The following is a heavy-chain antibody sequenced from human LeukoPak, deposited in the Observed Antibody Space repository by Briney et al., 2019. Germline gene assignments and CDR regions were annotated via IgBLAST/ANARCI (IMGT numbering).Heavy chain of an antibody. V-gene: IGHV1-18*01. CDR3: ARDKVEMATIFDY. CDR1: GYTFTTYG. J-gene: IGHJ4*02. Sequence: GASVYVSCKASGYTFTTYGISWLRQAPGQGLEWMGWISPYNGNTDYAQKVQGRVSMTTDTSTSTAYMELRSLRSDDTAVYYCARDKVEMATIFDYWGQGSLGTVSS. D-gene: IGHD5-24*01. CDR2: ISPYNGNT.